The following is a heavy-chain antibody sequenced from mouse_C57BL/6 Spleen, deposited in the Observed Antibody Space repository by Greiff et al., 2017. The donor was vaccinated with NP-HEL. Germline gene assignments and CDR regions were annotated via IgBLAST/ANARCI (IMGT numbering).Heavy chain of an antibody. J-gene: IGHJ2*01. Sequence: VQLQQPGAELVKPGASVKLSCKASGYTFTSYWMHWVKQRPGQGLEWIGMIHPNSGSTNYNEKFKSKATLTVDKSSSTAYMQLSSLTSEDSAVYYCARLGRGGYFDYWGQGTTLTVSS. D-gene: IGHD4-1*01. CDR3: ARLGRGGYFDY. CDR1: GYTFTSYW. CDR2: IHPNSGST. V-gene: IGHV1-64*01.